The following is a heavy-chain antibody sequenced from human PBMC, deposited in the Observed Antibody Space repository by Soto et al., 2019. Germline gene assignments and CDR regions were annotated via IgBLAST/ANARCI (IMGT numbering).Heavy chain of an antibody. D-gene: IGHD3-16*02. CDR2: IYYSGST. CDR3: AAHELGELLFVF. J-gene: IGHJ1*01. Sequence: LSLTCTVSGGSISSGGYYWSWIRQHPGKGLEWIGYIYYSGSTYYNPSLKSRVTISVDTSKNQFSLKQSSVTAASTAVYYCAAHELGELLFVFWGQGTLVIVSS. CDR1: GGSISSGGYY. V-gene: IGHV4-31*03.